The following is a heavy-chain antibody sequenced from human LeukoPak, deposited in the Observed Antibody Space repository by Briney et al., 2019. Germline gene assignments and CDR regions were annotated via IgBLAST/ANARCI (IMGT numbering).Heavy chain of an antibody. CDR1: GGTFSSYA. V-gene: IGHV1-69*01. Sequence: SVKVSRKASGGTFSSYAISWVRQAPGQGLEWMGGIIPIFGTANYAQKFQGRVTITADESTSTAYMELSSLRSEDTAVYYCARAQTPGYSYGLLNYYYMDVWGKGTTVTVSS. J-gene: IGHJ6*03. CDR3: ARAQTPGYSYGLLNYYYMDV. D-gene: IGHD5-18*01. CDR2: IIPIFGTA.